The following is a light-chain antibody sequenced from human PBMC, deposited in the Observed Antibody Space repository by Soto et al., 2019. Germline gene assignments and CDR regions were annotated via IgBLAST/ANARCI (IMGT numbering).Light chain of an antibody. CDR3: AAWDYGLRAVV. Sequence: QSMLTQPPSMSAAPGQRVTISCSGSISNIGNNFVSWYQQLPGTAPKLLIYTNNKRPSGIPDRFSGSKSGTSATLGITGLQTGDEANYYCAAWDYGLRAVVFGGGTKLTVL. CDR1: ISNIGNNF. J-gene: IGLJ2*01. CDR2: TNN. V-gene: IGLV1-51*01.